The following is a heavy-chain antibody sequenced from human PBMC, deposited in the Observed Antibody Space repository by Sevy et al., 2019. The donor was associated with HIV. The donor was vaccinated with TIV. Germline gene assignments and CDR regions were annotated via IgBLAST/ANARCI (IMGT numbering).Heavy chain of an antibody. V-gene: IGHV3-7*03. D-gene: IGHD2-2*01. CDR3: ARDCSSASCLWGMDV. CDR2: IKRDGSEK. CDR1: GFTFSNYW. J-gene: IGHJ6*02. Sequence: GGSLRLSCAGSGFTFSNYWMSWVRQAPGKGLEWVANIKRDGSEKYYVASVKGRFTISRDNAKTSLYLQMNSLRVEDRAVYYGARDCSSASCLWGMDVWGQGTMVTVSS.